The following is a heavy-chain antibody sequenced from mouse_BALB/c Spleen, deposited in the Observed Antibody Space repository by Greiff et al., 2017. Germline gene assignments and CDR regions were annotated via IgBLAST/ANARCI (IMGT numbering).Heavy chain of an antibody. CDR1: GFSLTGYG. J-gene: IGHJ4*01. Sequence: QVQLKQSGPGLVAPSQSLSITCTVSGFSLTGYGVNWVRQPPGKGLEWLGMIWGDGSTDYNSALKSRLSISKDNSKSQVFLKMNSLQTDDTARYYCARADYYGYVNYYAMDYWGQGTSVTVSS. V-gene: IGHV2-6-7*01. D-gene: IGHD1-2*01. CDR2: IWGDGST. CDR3: ARADYYGYVNYYAMDY.